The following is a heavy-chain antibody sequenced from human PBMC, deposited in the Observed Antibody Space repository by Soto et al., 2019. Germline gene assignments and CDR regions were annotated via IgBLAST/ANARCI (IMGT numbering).Heavy chain of an antibody. CDR3: ARGSTSGWYYVYNWFDP. CDR2: SYYGGMT. J-gene: IGHJ5*02. CDR1: GASFSITPYF. D-gene: IGHD6-19*01. V-gene: IGHV4-39*01. Sequence: SETLSLTCSVSGASFSITPYFWGWIRQPPGKGLEWIASSYYGGMTYYTPSLKSRVTISIDTSRSQFSLRLSSVTVADTAVYYCARGSTSGWYYVYNWFDPWGQGTLVTVSS.